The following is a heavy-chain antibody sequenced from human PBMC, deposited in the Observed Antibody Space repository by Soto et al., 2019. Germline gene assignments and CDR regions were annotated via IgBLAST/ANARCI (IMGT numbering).Heavy chain of an antibody. V-gene: IGHV1-69*13. J-gene: IGHJ6*02. CDR1: GGTFSSYA. CDR2: IIPIFGTA. CDR3: ARTTRENPRSVEWGYYYGMDV. D-gene: IGHD1-26*01. Sequence: SVKVSCKASGGTFSSYAISWVRQAPGQGLEWMGGIIPIFGTANYAQKFQGRVTITADESTSTAYMELSSLRSEDTAVYYCARTTRENPRSVEWGYYYGMDVWGQGTTVTVSS.